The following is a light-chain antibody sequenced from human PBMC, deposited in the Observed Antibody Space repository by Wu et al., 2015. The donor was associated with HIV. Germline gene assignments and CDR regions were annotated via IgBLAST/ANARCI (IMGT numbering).Light chain of an antibody. Sequence: DIQMTQSPSTLSASVGDRVTITCRASQNINDLLAWYQLQPGKAPKLLIYKASNLEGGVPWRFNGSGSGTEFTLTISSLQPDDFATYYCQQYKDYSRTFGQGTKVEIK. CDR2: KAS. CDR3: QQYKDYSRT. V-gene: IGKV1-5*03. CDR1: QNINDL. J-gene: IGKJ1*01.